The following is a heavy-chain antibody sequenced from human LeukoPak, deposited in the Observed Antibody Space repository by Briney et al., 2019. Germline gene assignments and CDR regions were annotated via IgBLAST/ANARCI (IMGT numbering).Heavy chain of an antibody. V-gene: IGHV3-23*01. CDR3: ANSERSNWNYYFDY. D-gene: IGHD1-1*01. CDR2: ISGGGST. CDR1: GFTFSSYA. J-gene: IGHJ4*02. Sequence: PGGSLRLSCAASGFTFSSYAMTWVRQAPGKGLEWVSTISGGGSTYYADSVKGRFTISRDSSKNTLYLQVNSLRAEDTAVYYCANSERSNWNYYFDYWGQGTLVTVSS.